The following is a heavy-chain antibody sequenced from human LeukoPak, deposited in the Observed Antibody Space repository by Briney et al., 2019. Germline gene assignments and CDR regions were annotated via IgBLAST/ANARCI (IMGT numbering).Heavy chain of an antibody. Sequence: SETLSLTCTVSGDSISSYYWNLIRQPAGKGLEWIGRIYTSGSTNYNPSLKSRVTVSVNTSKNQFSLKLNSVTAADTAVYYCARSMAAAGRNNWFDPWGQGTLVTVSS. D-gene: IGHD6-13*01. V-gene: IGHV4-4*07. CDR2: IYTSGST. CDR1: GDSISSYY. J-gene: IGHJ5*02. CDR3: ARSMAAAGRNNWFDP.